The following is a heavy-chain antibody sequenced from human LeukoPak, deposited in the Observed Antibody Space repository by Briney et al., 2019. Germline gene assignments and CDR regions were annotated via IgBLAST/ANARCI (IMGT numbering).Heavy chain of an antibody. CDR2: ISGSGGST. V-gene: IGHV3-23*01. J-gene: IGHJ4*02. Sequence: PGGSLRLSCAASGFTFSSYAMSWVRQAPGKGLEWVSAISGSGGSTYYADSVKGWFTVSRDKSKNTLYLQMNSLRAEDTAVYYCAKRRDYSSGFFSDFDYWGQGTLVTVSS. D-gene: IGHD3-22*01. CDR1: GFTFSSYA. CDR3: AKRRDYSSGFFSDFDY.